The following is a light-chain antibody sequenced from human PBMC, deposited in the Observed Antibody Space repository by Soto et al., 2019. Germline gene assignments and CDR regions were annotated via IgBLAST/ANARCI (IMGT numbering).Light chain of an antibody. J-gene: IGLJ2*01. CDR3: AAWDDSLNGVV. V-gene: IGLV1-44*01. CDR1: SSNIGGNT. CDR2: SNR. Sequence: QSVLTQPPSASGTPGQRVTISCSGSSSNIGGNTVNWYQQLPGTAPKVLMHSNRQRPSGVPDRFSGSNSGTSASLAISGLQSEDEADYYCAAWDDSLNGVVFGGGTQLTVL.